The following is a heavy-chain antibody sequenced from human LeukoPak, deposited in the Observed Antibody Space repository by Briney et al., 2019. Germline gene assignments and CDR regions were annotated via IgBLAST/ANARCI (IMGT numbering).Heavy chain of an antibody. CDR2: INPISGYT. CDR1: GYTFTSYD. V-gene: IGHV1-8*01. CDR3: ARGNRLYTSSWSSLAFDI. Sequence: ASVKVSCKASGYTFTSYDINWVRQAPGQGLEWMGWINPISGYTGYAQKFQERGTITRDTSKSTAYMGLSSLRSEDAAVYYCARGNRLYTSSWSSLAFDIWGQGTMVTVSS. J-gene: IGHJ3*02. D-gene: IGHD6-13*01.